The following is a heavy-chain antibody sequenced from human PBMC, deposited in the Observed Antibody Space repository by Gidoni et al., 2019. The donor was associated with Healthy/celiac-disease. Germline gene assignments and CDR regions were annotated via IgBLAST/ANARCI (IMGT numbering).Heavy chain of an antibody. J-gene: IGHJ6*02. Sequence: EVQLVESGGGLVQPGGSLRLSCAASGFTFSSSSMNWVRQAPGKGLEWVSYISSSSSTIYYADSVKGRFTISRDNAKNSLYLQMNSLRDEDTAVYYCARLGYSSSWYPSYYYYYGMDVWGQGTTVTVSS. V-gene: IGHV3-48*02. CDR1: GFTFSSSS. CDR3: ARLGYSSSWYPSYYYYYGMDV. D-gene: IGHD6-13*01. CDR2: ISSSSSTI.